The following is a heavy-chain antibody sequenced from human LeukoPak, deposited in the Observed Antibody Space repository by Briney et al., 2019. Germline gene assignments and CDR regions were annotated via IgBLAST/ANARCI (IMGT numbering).Heavy chain of an antibody. V-gene: IGHV3-23*01. Sequence: GGSLRLSSGGSGFIFISCAMAWVRQPPGKGLEWVSSLSRSGATTSYADSVKGRFTISRDNSKNTLYLQMNSLRAEDTAIYYCAKAALRYQLLSSLDYWGQGTLVTVSS. CDR1: GFIFISCA. CDR2: LSRSGATT. CDR3: AKAALRYQLLSSLDY. J-gene: IGHJ4*02. D-gene: IGHD2-2*01.